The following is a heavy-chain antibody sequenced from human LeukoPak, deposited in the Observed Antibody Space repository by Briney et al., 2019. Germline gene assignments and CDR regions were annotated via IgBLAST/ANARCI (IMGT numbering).Heavy chain of an antibody. J-gene: IGHJ5*02. CDR3: ATVGCSGGSCYSSWFDP. V-gene: IGHV1-24*01. CDR1: GYTLTELS. CDR2: FDPEDGET. Sequence: ASVKVSCKVSGYTLTELSMHWVRQAPGKGLEWMGGFDPEDGETIYAQKFQGRVTMTEDTSTDTAYMELSSLRSEDTAVYYCATVGCSGGSCYSSWFDPWGQGTLVTVSS. D-gene: IGHD2-15*01.